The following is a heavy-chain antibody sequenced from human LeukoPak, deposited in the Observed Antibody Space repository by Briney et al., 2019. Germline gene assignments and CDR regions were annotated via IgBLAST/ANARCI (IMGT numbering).Heavy chain of an antibody. CDR2: IYTSGST. V-gene: IGHV4-61*02. Sequence: SETLSLTCTVSGGSISTSNYYWSWIRQPAGKGLEWIGRIYTSGSTNYNPSLKSRVTISVDTSKNQFSLRLNSVTAADTAVYYCARGESSSSPLYYYYMDVWGKGTTVTVSS. CDR1: GGSISTSNYY. J-gene: IGHJ6*03. CDR3: ARGESSSSPLYYYYMDV. D-gene: IGHD6-6*01.